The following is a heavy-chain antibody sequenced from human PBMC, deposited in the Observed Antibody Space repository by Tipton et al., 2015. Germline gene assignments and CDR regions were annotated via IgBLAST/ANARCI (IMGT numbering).Heavy chain of an antibody. CDR2: IYYSVRT. J-gene: IGHJ6*02. CDR3: ARDTVVSHLYYYGMDV. D-gene: IGHD4-23*01. Sequence: TLSLTCAVYGGSFSGYYWAWIRQPPGKGLEWIGSIYYSVRTDYNPSLKSRVTISVDTSKSQFSLKLSSVTAADTAVYYCARDTVVSHLYYYGMDVWGQGTTVTVSS. CDR1: GGSFSGYY. V-gene: IGHV4-34*01.